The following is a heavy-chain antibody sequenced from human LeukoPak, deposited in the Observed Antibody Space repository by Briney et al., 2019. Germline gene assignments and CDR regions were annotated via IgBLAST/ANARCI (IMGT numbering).Heavy chain of an antibody. D-gene: IGHD6-13*01. V-gene: IGHV4-4*07. CDR1: GGSISSYY. J-gene: IGHJ5*02. CDR3: ARDGYSSSWYWFDP. CDR2: IYTSGST. Sequence: KPSETLSLTCTVSGGSISSYYWSWIRQPAGKGLEWIGRIYTSGSTNYNPSLKSRVTISVDTSKNQFSLKLSSVTAADTAVYYCARDGYSSSWYWFDPWGQGTLVTVSS.